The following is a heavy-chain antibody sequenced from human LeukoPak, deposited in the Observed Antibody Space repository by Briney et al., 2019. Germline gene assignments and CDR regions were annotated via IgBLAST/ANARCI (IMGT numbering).Heavy chain of an antibody. CDR3: AREDSDSSGYYGFAP. D-gene: IGHD3-22*01. V-gene: IGHV4-34*01. Sequence: SETLSLTSAVYRGSFCGYYWTWIRQRPRQGLEWIGEIKCSSSTNHNPSLKSRVSISADTSKNPFSLKLSSVTAADTAVYYCAREDSDSSGYYGFAPWGQGPLVTVSS. J-gene: IGHJ5*02. CDR2: IKCSSST. CDR1: RGSFCGYY.